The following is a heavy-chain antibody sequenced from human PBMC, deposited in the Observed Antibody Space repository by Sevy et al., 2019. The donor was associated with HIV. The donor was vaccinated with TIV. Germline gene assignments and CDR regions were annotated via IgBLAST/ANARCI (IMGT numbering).Heavy chain of an antibody. V-gene: IGHV3-21*01. J-gene: IGHJ5*02. CDR2: ISSTSSYI. Sequence: GGSLRLSCAASGFTFSTYSMNWVRQAPGKGLEWVSSISSTSSYIDYAYSVKGRLTITRDKAKNSLYLQMNNLRAEDTAVYYCARDYNSGWRKFNLFDPWGQGTLVTVSS. D-gene: IGHD6-19*01. CDR1: GFTFSTYS. CDR3: ARDYNSGWRKFNLFDP.